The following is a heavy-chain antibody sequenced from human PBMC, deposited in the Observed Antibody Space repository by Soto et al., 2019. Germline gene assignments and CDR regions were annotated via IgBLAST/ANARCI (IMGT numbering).Heavy chain of an antibody. CDR3: AKRSSSSTFDY. CDR2: IGGGDDST. V-gene: IGHV3-23*01. D-gene: IGHD6-6*01. Sequence: EVQLLEYGGGLVQPGESLRLSCAASGFTFSSYAMSWVRQAPGKGLEWVSVIGGGDDSTYYADSMKGRFTISRDNTKNTLYLQMNSRRAEDTAVYYGAKRSSSSTFDYWGQGNLVTVSS. CDR1: GFTFSSYA. J-gene: IGHJ4*02.